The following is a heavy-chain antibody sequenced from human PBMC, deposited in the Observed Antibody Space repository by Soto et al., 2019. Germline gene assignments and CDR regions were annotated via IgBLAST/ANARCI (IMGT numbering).Heavy chain of an antibody. J-gene: IGHJ5*02. D-gene: IGHD5-18*01. CDR2: IVPISGIT. V-gene: IGHV1-69*10. Sequence: VKVSCKASGNTFNSYAISCVRQAPGQGLEWMGGIVPISGITNYAQKFQGRVTITADKSTSTAYMDLSSLRSEDTAVYYCARERYSYGYGGSWFDPWGQGTLVTVSS. CDR3: ARERYSYGYGGSWFDP. CDR1: GNTFNSYA.